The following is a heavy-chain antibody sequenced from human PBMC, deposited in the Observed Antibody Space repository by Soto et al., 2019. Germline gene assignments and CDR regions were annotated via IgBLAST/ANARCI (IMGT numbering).Heavy chain of an antibody. Sequence: EVQLVESGGGLVKPGGSLRLSCAASGFTFSSYSMNWVRQAPGKGLEWVSSISSSSSYIYYADSVTGRFTISRDNAKNSLELQMNSLRAEDTAVDYCAKHGGTAMEGWFDPWGQGTLVTVSS. J-gene: IGHJ5*02. D-gene: IGHD5-18*01. CDR1: GFTFSSYS. CDR2: ISSSSSYI. V-gene: IGHV3-21*01. CDR3: AKHGGTAMEGWFDP.